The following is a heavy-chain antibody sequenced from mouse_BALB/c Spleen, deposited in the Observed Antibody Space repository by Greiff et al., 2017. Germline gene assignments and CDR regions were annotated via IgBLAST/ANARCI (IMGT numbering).Heavy chain of an antibody. D-gene: IGHD1-1*01. J-gene: IGHJ4*01. Sequence: EVMLVESGAELVKPGASVKLSCTASGFNIKDTYMHWVKQRPEQGLEWIGRIDPANGNTKYDPKFQGKATITADTSSNTAYLQLSSLTSEDTAVYYCATTVVAMDYWGQGTSVTVSS. CDR2: IDPANGNT. CDR3: ATTVVAMDY. V-gene: IGHV14-3*02. CDR1: GFNIKDTY.